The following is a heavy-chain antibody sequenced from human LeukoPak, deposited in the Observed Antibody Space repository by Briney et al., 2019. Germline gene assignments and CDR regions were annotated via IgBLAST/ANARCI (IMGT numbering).Heavy chain of an antibody. CDR3: ARDLEDIVVVPAAIWDY. J-gene: IGHJ4*02. CDR1: GYTLTELS. D-gene: IGHD2-2*01. CDR2: FDPEDGET. Sequence: GASVKVSCKVSGYTLTELSMHWVRQAPGKGLEWMGGFDPEDGETIYAQKFQGRVTMTEDTSTDTAYMELRSLRSDDTAVYYCARDLEDIVVVPAAIWDYWGQGTLVTVSS. V-gene: IGHV1-24*01.